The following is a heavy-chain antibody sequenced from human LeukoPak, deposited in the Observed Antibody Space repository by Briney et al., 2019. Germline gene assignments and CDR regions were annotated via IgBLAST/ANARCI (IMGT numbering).Heavy chain of an antibody. Sequence: SETLSLTCNVSGGSIRSGGYYWSWIRQHPGKGLEWIGNIYYSGSSYYNPSLKSRVTISVDTSKNQFSLKLSSVTAADTAVYYCARLLYDYVWGSYRPIPSTFDYWGQGTLVTVSS. V-gene: IGHV4-31*03. CDR3: ARLLYDYVWGSYRPIPSTFDY. J-gene: IGHJ4*02. D-gene: IGHD3-16*02. CDR2: IYYSGSS. CDR1: GGSIRSGGYY.